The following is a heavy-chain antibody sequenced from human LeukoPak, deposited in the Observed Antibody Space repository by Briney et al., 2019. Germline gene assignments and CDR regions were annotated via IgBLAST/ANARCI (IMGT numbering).Heavy chain of an antibody. CDR1: GGSFSGYY. CDR3: ARERDSSGYYYRGIGIDY. V-gene: IGHV4-34*01. CDR2: INHSGST. D-gene: IGHD3-22*01. Sequence: SETLSLTCAVYGGSFSGYYWSWIRQPPGKGLEWIGEINHSGSTNYNPSLKSRVTISVDTSKNQFSLKLSSVTAADTAVYYCARERDSSGYYYRGIGIDYWGQGTLVTVSS. J-gene: IGHJ4*02.